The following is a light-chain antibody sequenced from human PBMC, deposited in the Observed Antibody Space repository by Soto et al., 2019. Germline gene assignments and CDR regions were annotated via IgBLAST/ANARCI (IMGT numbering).Light chain of an antibody. Sequence: IKLTQSRSTLSASVGDRVTLTCRASQSISSWLAWYQQKPGKAPKLLIYKASSLESGVPSRFSGSGSGTKFTLTISSLQPDDFATYYCQQYNSYPYTFGQGTKVDI. CDR1: QSISSW. J-gene: IGKJ2*01. CDR3: QQYNSYPYT. CDR2: KAS. V-gene: IGKV1-5*03.